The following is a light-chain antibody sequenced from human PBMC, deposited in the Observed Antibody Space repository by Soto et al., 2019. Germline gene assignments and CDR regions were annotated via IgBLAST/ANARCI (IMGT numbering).Light chain of an antibody. CDR2: DAS. CDR1: QSVSSY. Sequence: EIVLTQSPGTLSLSPGERATLSCRASQSVSSYLAWYQQKPGQAPRLLIYDASNRATGIPARFSGSGSGTDFTLTISRLEPEDFAVYYCQQYGSSGTFGQGTKVDI. CDR3: QQYGSSGT. V-gene: IGKV3-20*01. J-gene: IGKJ1*01.